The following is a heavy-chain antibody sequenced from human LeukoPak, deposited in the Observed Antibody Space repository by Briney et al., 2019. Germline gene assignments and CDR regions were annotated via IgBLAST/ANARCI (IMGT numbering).Heavy chain of an antibody. V-gene: IGHV3-74*01. D-gene: IGHD6-13*01. CDR2: INSDGSST. J-gene: IGHJ4*02. CDR1: GFTFSSCW. Sequence: GGSLRLSCAASGFTFSSCWMHWVRQAPGKGLVWVSRINSDGSSTSYADSVKGRFTISRDNAKNSLYLQMNSLRAEDTAVYYCARDLMGIAYRGAFYYWGQGTLVTVSS. CDR3: ARDLMGIAYRGAFYY.